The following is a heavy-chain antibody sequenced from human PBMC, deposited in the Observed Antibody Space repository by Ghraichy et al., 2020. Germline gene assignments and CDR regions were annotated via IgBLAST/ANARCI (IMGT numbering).Heavy chain of an antibody. CDR1: GGSITSYY. J-gene: IGHJ5*02. CDR2: IHTSGTT. V-gene: IGHV4-4*07. Sequence: SETLSLTCSVSGGSITSYYWNWIRQPAGKGLEWIGRIHTSGTTNYNPSLKSRVTMSADTSKNQLSLNLNSVTAADTALYYCAGSVGGYVAASWGQGTLITVSS. D-gene: IGHD6-25*01. CDR3: AGSVGGYVAAS.